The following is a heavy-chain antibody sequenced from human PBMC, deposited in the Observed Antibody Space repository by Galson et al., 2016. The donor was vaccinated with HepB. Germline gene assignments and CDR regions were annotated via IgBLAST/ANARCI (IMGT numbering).Heavy chain of an antibody. CDR3: ARHDSSTWYSSLDI. D-gene: IGHD6-13*01. CDR1: GYSFTSYW. J-gene: IGHJ3*02. CDR2: IDPSDSNI. V-gene: IGHV5-10-1*01. Sequence: QSGAEVKKPGESLRISCKGSGYSFTSYWISWVRQMPGKGLEWMGRIDPSDSNINYSPSFQGHVTISTDKSISTAYLQWSSLKASDTAMYYCARHDSSTWYSSLDIWGQVTMVTVSS.